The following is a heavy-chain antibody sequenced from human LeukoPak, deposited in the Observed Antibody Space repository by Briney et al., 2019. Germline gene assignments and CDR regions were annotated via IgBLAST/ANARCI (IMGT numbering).Heavy chain of an antibody. CDR2: ISSSSSTI. J-gene: IGHJ4*02. V-gene: IGHV3-48*01. CDR3: ARRYRSSSKNSHIDY. Sequence: PGGSLRLSCAASGFTFSSYSMNWVRQAPGKGLEWVSYISSSSSTIYYADSVKGRFTISRDNAKNSLYLQMNSLRAEDTAVYYCARRYRSSSKNSHIDYWGQGTLVTVSS. D-gene: IGHD6-6*01. CDR1: GFTFSSYS.